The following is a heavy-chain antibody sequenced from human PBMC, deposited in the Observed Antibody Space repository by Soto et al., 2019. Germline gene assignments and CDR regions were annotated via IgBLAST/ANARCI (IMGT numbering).Heavy chain of an antibody. CDR3: ARGLDYYGSGSYGWDYYYGMDV. CDR2: IYYSGST. Sequence: SATLSLTCTVSGGSISSGDYYWRWIRQPPGKGLEWIGYIYYSGSTYYNPSLKSRVTISVDTSKNQFSLKLSSVTAADTAVYYCARGLDYYGSGSYGWDYYYGMDVWGQGTTVTVSS. D-gene: IGHD3-10*01. J-gene: IGHJ6*02. V-gene: IGHV4-30-4*01. CDR1: GGSISSGDYY.